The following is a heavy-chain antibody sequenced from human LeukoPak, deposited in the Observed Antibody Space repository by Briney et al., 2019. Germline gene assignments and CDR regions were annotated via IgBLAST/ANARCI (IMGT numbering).Heavy chain of an antibody. D-gene: IGHD3-22*01. Sequence: SETLSLTCTVSGYSISSGYYWGWIRQPAGKGLEWIGRISSSGSTNYNPSLKSRVTISVDTSKNQFSLKLSSVAAADTAVYFCARGPYSYDSSGAFDIWGQGTMVTVSS. CDR2: ISSSGST. J-gene: IGHJ3*02. V-gene: IGHV4-38-2*02. CDR1: GYSISSGYY. CDR3: ARGPYSYDSSGAFDI.